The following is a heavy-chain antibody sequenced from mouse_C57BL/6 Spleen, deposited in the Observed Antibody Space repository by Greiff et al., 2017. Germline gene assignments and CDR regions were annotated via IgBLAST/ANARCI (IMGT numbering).Heavy chain of an antibody. Sequence: VKLQQSGAELVRPGASVTLSCKASGYTFTDYEMHWVKQTPVHGLEWIGAIDPETGGTAYNQKFKGKAILTADKSSSTAYMELRSLTSEDSAVYYCTRLDYSNYFDYWGQGTTRTVSS. CDR2: IDPETGGT. V-gene: IGHV1-15*01. CDR1: GYTFTDYE. J-gene: IGHJ2*01. CDR3: TRLDYSNYFDY. D-gene: IGHD2-5*01.